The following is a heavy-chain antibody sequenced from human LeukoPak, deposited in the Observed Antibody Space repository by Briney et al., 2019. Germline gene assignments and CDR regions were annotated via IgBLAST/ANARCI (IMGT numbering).Heavy chain of an antibody. V-gene: IGHV4-30-4*01. CDR3: ARDCSGGSCYGAFDI. CDR2: IYDSGST. Sequence: SETLSLTCTVSGASIRSGDYYWSWIRQPPGKGLEWIGYIYDSGSTYYNPSLKSRITISVDTSENRFSLKLSSVTATDTAVYYCARDCSGGSCYGAFDIWGRGTMVTVSS. J-gene: IGHJ3*02. D-gene: IGHD2-15*01. CDR1: GASIRSGDYY.